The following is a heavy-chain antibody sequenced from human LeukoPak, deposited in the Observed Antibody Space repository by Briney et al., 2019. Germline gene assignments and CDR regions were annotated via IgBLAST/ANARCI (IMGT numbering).Heavy chain of an antibody. CDR3: ARVEAGHFDY. D-gene: IGHD6-13*01. CDR2: ISSSSSYI. V-gene: IGHV3-21*01. CDR1: GFTFSSYI. J-gene: IGHJ4*02. Sequence: GGSLRLACAASGFTFSSYIMNWVRQAPGKGLEWVSSISSSSSYIYYADSVKGRFTISRDNAKNSLYLQMNSLRAEDTAVYYCARVEAGHFDYWGQGTLVTVSS.